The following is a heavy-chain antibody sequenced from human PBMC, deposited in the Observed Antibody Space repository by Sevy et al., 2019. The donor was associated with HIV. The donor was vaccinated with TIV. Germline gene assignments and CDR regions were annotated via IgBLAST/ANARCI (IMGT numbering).Heavy chain of an antibody. V-gene: IGHV5-51*01. CDR3: VRGARGTLPSYYYYPMDV. CDR2: IYPGDSDT. D-gene: IGHD1-1*01. J-gene: IGHJ6*02. Sequence: GESLKISCKGSGYRFSDYWIGWVRQMPGKGLEWMGIIYPGDSDTTYSPSFQGQVTISVDKSISTAYLQWTSLKASDTAMFYCVRGARGTLPSYYYYPMDVWGQGTTVTVSS. CDR1: GYRFSDYW.